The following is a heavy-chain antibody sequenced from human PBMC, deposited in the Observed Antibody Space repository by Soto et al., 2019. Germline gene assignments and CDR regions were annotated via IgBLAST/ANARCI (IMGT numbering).Heavy chain of an antibody. CDR1: GASISTNNW. J-gene: IGHJ4*02. D-gene: IGHD3-10*01. Sequence: QVQLQESGPGLVEPSGTLSLTCDVSGASISTNNWWSWVRQSPGQGLEWIAEVYHSGTTNSNPSLKSRVTISVDTSKNQFSLMLASVTAADPAVYYCARAKLCNTISCPHSFDIWGQGTLVTVSS. CDR2: VYHSGTT. CDR3: ARAKLCNTISCPHSFDI. V-gene: IGHV4-4*02.